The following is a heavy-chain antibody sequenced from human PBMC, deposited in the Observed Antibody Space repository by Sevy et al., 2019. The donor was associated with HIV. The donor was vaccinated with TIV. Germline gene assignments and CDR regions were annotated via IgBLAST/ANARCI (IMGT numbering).Heavy chain of an antibody. CDR3: ARIQQVVNYYNYYGLDV. Sequence: SETLSLTCSVYGGSLSGYYWSWIRQSPGRGLEWIGEVHHSGSTNYNPSFKSRVTMSVDTSKNQFSLNLSSVTAADAAVYYCARIQQVVNYYNYYGLDVWGQGPTVTVSS. V-gene: IGHV4-34*01. CDR2: VHHSGST. D-gene: IGHD6-13*01. CDR1: GGSLSGYY. J-gene: IGHJ6*02.